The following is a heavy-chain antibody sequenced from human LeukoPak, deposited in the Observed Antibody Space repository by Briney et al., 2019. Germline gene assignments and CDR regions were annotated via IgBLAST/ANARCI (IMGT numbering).Heavy chain of an antibody. CDR2: FDPEDGET. CDR3: ATGLATYYYDSSGYGRDY. CDR1: GYTLTELS. Sequence: PWASVTVSCKVSGYTLTELSMHWVRQAPGKGLEWMGGFDPEDGETIYAQKFQGRVTMTEDTSTDTAYVELSSLRSEDTAVYYCATGLATYYYDSSGYGRDYWGQGTLVTVSS. J-gene: IGHJ4*02. D-gene: IGHD3-22*01. V-gene: IGHV1-24*01.